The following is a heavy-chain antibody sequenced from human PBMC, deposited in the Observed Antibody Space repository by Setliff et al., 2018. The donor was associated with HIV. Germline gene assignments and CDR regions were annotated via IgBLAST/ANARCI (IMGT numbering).Heavy chain of an antibody. V-gene: IGHV1-2*02. Sequence: ASVKVSCKASGYTFTDYYFHWVRQAPGQGLDWMGWIIPKFGGTLYAQKFQGRVVMTRDMSTSTVYMELSSLTSDDAAVYYCARDLSTHWSGYSLAYWGQGTLVTVSS. CDR2: IIPKFGGT. J-gene: IGHJ4*02. CDR3: ARDLSTHWSGYSLAY. CDR1: GYTFTDYY. D-gene: IGHD3-3*01.